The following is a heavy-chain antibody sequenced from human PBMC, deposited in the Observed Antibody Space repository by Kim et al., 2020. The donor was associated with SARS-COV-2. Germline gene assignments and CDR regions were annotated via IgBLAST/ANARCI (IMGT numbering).Heavy chain of an antibody. CDR1: GFTFSSYG. CDR2: IWYDGSNK. CDR3: ARDLNYYDSSGYYHAFDI. V-gene: IGHV3-33*01. Sequence: GGSLRLSCAASGFTFSSYGMHWVRQAPGKGLEWVAVIWYDGSNKYYADSVKGRFTISRDNSKNTLYLQMNSLRAEDTAVYYCARDLNYYDSSGYYHAFDIWGQGTMVTVSS. J-gene: IGHJ3*02. D-gene: IGHD3-22*01.